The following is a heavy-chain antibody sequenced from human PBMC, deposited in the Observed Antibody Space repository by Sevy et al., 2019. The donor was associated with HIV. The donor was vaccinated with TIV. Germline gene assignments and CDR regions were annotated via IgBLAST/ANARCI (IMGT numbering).Heavy chain of an antibody. V-gene: IGHV1-2*06. CDR1: GYTFTDDY. D-gene: IGHD1-7*01. CDR2: IYPNSGGT. CDR3: ARDAAGGTTNSGMDV. J-gene: IGHJ6*02. Sequence: ASVKVSSKASGYTFTDDYLHWVRQAPGQGLEWMGRIYPNSGGTNYAQKFQGRVTMTRDTSISTAYMELSRLRPDDTAVYFCARDAAGGTTNSGMDVWGQGTTVTVSS.